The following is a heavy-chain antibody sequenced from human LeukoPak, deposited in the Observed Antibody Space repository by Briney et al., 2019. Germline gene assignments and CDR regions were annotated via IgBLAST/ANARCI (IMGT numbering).Heavy chain of an antibody. CDR3: ANGDYYDSSGYYDY. J-gene: IGHJ4*02. CDR2: ISGSGGST. CDR1: GFTFGSYA. Sequence: PGGSLRLSCAASGFTFGSYAMSWVRQAPGKGLEWVSAISGSGGSTYYADSVKGRFTISRDNSKNTLYLQMNSLRAEDTAVYYCANGDYYDSSGYYDYWGQGTLVTVSS. D-gene: IGHD3-22*01. V-gene: IGHV3-23*01.